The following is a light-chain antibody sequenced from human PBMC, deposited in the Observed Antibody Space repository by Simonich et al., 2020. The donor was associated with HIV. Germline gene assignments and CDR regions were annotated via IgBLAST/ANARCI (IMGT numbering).Light chain of an antibody. CDR3: QQYNNWPT. V-gene: IGKV3D-20*01. J-gene: IGKJ4*01. CDR1: QSVSSNY. Sequence: ETVLTQSPGTLSLSPGERATLSCRASQSVSSNYLAWYQQKPGLAPRLLIYDASRRATGIPDRFSGSGSGTEFTLTISSMQSEDFAVYYCQQYNNWPTFGGGTKVEIK. CDR2: DAS.